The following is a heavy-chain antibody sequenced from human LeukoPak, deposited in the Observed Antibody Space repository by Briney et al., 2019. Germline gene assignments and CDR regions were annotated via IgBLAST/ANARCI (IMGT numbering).Heavy chain of an antibody. Sequence: GGSLKISCKGSGYNFIRYWIGWVRPMPGKGVEWMGIIYPGDSDTRYSPSFQGQVTIAADNSITTAYLQWSSLKASDTAMYYCASWLPSHYWGQGTLVTVSS. CDR1: GYNFIRYW. CDR3: ASWLPSHY. CDR2: IYPGDSDT. D-gene: IGHD5-12*01. V-gene: IGHV5-51*01. J-gene: IGHJ4*02.